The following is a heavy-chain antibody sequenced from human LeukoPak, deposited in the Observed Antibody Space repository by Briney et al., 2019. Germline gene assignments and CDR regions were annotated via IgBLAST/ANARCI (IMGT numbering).Heavy chain of an antibody. CDR3: AREGYCSSTSCYGPRDAFDI. Sequence: PSETLSLTCTVSGGSISSYYWSWIRQPPGKGLEWIGYIYYSGSTNYNPSLKSRVTISVDTSKNQFSLKLSSVTAADTAVYYCAREGYCSSTSCYGPRDAFDIWGQGTMVTVSS. CDR1: GGSISSYY. J-gene: IGHJ3*02. V-gene: IGHV4-59*12. D-gene: IGHD2-2*01. CDR2: IYYSGST.